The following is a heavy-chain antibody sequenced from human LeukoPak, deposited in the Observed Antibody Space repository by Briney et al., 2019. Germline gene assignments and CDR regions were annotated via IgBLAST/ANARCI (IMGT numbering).Heavy chain of an antibody. CDR1: GYSFTSYW. V-gene: IGHV5-51*01. J-gene: IGHJ1*01. CDR3: ARQWGVDDSLRYFQH. CDR2: IYPGDYDT. Sequence: KISCKGSGYSFTSYWFGWVRQRPGKGLEWMGIIYPGDYDTRYSPSFQGQVTISADKSISTAYLQWSSLKASDTAMYYCARQWGVDDSLRYFQHWGQGTLVTVSS. D-gene: IGHD3-22*01.